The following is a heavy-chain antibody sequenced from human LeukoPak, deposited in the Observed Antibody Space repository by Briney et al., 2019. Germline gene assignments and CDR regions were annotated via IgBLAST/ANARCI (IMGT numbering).Heavy chain of an antibody. CDR3: ARDSSRDYFDY. V-gene: IGHV3-66*02. Sequence: GGSLRLSCVVSGFTVSGNYMSWVRQAPGKGLEWVSVIYSGGSTYYADSVKGRFTISRDNSKNTLFLEMNSLRAEDTAVYYCARDSSRDYFDYWGQGTLVTVSS. D-gene: IGHD3-22*01. CDR2: IYSGGST. CDR1: GFTVSGNY. J-gene: IGHJ4*02.